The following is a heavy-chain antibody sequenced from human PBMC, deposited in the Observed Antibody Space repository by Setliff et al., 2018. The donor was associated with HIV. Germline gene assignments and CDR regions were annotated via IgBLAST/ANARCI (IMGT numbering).Heavy chain of an antibody. V-gene: IGHV3-7*03. CDR1: GFIFSDHY. CDR2: INQDESEQ. J-gene: IGHJ6*03. CDR3: ARVKASWYMDV. Sequence: GGSLRLSCVVSGFIFSDHYMDWVRQAPGKGLEWVGKINQDESEQFYVDSVRGRFTISRDNAKNSLYLQMNSLRAEDTAVYFCARVKASWYMDVWGKGTAVTVSS.